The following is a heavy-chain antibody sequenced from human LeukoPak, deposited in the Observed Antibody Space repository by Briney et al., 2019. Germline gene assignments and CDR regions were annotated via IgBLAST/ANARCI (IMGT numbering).Heavy chain of an antibody. CDR3: AKGRGYSSSWYYFDY. D-gene: IGHD6-13*01. Sequence: GGSLRLSCAASGFTFSSYAMTWVRQAPGKGLEWVSSISSSGGSTYYADSVKGRFTISRDNSKNTLYLQMNSLRAEDTAVYYCAKGRGYSSSWYYFDYWGQGTLVTVSS. CDR1: GFTFSSYA. V-gene: IGHV3-23*01. J-gene: IGHJ4*02. CDR2: ISSSGGST.